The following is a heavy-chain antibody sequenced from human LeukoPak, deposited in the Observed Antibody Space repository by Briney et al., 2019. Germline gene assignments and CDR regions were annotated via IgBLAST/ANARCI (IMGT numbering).Heavy chain of an antibody. Sequence: GGSLTLFCVASGFTFSILWMSWVRQAPGKGLEWVANIQKDGSERHYVASVEGRFTISRDNAENSLFLQLNSLRPDDTAVYYCVRLWDNSGFFGYWGQPALVTVSS. V-gene: IGHV3-7*01. D-gene: IGHD3-22*01. J-gene: IGHJ4*02. CDR3: VRLWDNSGFFGY. CDR2: IQKDGSER. CDR1: GFTFSILW.